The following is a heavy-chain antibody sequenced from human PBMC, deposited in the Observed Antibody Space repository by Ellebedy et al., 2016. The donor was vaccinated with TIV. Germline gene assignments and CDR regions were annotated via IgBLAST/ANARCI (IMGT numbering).Heavy chain of an antibody. D-gene: IGHD3-16*01. CDR3: ARDVWGGAFDI. CDR1: GGSISSSSYY. Sequence: SETLSLTCTVSGGSISSSSYYWAWIRQPPGKGLEWIGTIYYTGNTYYNPSLKSRVTISVDTSKNQFSLKLNSVTAAYTAIYYCARDVWGGAFDIWGQGTMVTVSS. V-gene: IGHV4-39*07. J-gene: IGHJ3*02. CDR2: IYYTGNT.